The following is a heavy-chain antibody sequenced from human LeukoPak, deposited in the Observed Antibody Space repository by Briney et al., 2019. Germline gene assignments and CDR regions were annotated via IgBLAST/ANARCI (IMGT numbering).Heavy chain of an antibody. J-gene: IGHJ4*02. CDR3: AKTNGYYSD. CDR1: GFTFSSYG. V-gene: IGHV3-23*01. D-gene: IGHD3-22*01. CDR2: ICGSGGTT. Sequence: AGGSLRLSCAASGFTFSSYGVNWVRQAPGKGLEWVSGICGSGGTTYYADSVKGRFTISRDNSKNSLSLQVSSLRAEDTAVYYCAKTNGYYSDWGQGTLVTVSS.